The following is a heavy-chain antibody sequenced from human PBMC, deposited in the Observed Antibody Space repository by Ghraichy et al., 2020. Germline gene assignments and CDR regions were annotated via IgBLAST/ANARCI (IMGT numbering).Heavy chain of an antibody. J-gene: IGHJ2*01. Sequence: GESLRLSCAASGFTLRSYAMSWVRQAPGKGLEWVSGISGSGDSTHYADSVKGRFTISRDNSKNTLYLQMNSLRVEDTAVYYCAKDPGAYYDPGWYFDLWGRGTLVTVSS. CDR3: AKDPGAYYDPGWYFDL. V-gene: IGHV3-23*01. D-gene: IGHD3-22*01. CDR2: ISGSGDST. CDR1: GFTLRSYA.